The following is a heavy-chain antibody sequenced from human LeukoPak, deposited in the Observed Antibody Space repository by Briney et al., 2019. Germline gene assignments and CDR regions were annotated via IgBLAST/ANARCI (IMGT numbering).Heavy chain of an antibody. V-gene: IGHV4-59*08. D-gene: IGHD5-24*01. J-gene: IGHJ4*02. CDR1: GGSISSYY. CDR3: ARLRRDGRRGGEMAH. Sequence: PSETLSLTCTVSGGSISSYYWSWIRQPPGKGLEWIGYIYYSGSTNYNPSPKSRVTISVDTSKNQFSLKLSSVTAADTAVYYCARLRRDGRRGGEMAHWGQGTLVTVSS. CDR2: IYYSGST.